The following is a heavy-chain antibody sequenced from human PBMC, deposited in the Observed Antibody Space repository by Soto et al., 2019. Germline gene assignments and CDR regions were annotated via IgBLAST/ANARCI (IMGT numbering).Heavy chain of an antibody. J-gene: IGHJ5*02. CDR1: GGTFSSYT. CDR3: ARVYDISGLAWFDP. D-gene: IGHD3-9*01. CDR2: IIPILGIA. Sequence: QVQLVQSGAEVKKPGSSVKVSCKASGGTFSSYTISWVRQAPGQGLEWMGRIIPILGIANYAQKFQGRVTITADKSTSTAYMELSSLRSEDTAVYYFARVYDISGLAWFDPWGQGTLVTVSS. V-gene: IGHV1-69*02.